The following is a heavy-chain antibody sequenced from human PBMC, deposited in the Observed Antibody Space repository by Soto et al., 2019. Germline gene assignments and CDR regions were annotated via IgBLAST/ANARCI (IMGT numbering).Heavy chain of an antibody. D-gene: IGHD6-6*01. J-gene: IGHJ4*02. Sequence: SETLSLTCTVSGGSISSYYCSWIRQPAGKGLEWIGRIYTSGSTNYNPSLKSRVTMSVDTSKNQFSLKLSSVTAADTAVYYCARDRRSSSSRLDYWGQGTLVTVSS. CDR3: ARDRRSSSSRLDY. CDR1: GGSISSYY. V-gene: IGHV4-4*07. CDR2: IYTSGST.